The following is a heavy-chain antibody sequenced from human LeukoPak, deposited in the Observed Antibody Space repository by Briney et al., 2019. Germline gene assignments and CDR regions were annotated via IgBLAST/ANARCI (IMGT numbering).Heavy chain of an antibody. CDR3: ARGRFFDS. J-gene: IGHJ5*01. CDR2: ISSSTSTI. D-gene: IGHD5-24*01. CDR1: GFTFSRFV. V-gene: IGHV3-48*01. Sequence: GGSLRHFCAASGFTFSRFVMNWVGPAPRRGLEWVSYISSSTSTIYYADSVKGRFTISRDNAKNSLYLQMNSLRAEDTAVYYCARGRFFDSWGQGALVTVSS.